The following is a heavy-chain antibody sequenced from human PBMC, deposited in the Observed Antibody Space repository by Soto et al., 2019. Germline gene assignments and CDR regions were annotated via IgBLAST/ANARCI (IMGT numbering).Heavy chain of an antibody. CDR3: ARHLSEDTAMVTGNYYYGMDV. J-gene: IGHJ6*02. Sequence: PGESLKISCKGSGYSFTSYWISWVRQMPGKGLEWMGRIDPSDSYTNYSPSFQGHVTISADKSISTAYLQWSSLKASDTAMYYCARHLSEDTAMVTGNYYYGMDVWGQGTTVTVSS. V-gene: IGHV5-10-1*01. D-gene: IGHD5-18*01. CDR1: GYSFTSYW. CDR2: IDPSDSYT.